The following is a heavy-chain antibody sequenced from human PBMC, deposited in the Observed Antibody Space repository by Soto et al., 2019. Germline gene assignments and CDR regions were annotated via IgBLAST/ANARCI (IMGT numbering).Heavy chain of an antibody. D-gene: IGHD3-16*01. J-gene: IGHJ4*02. CDR1: GGSISSYY. Sequence: PSETLSLTCTVSGGSISSYYWSWIRQPPGKGLEWIGYIYYSGSTNYNPSLKSRVTISVDTSKNQFSLKLSSVTVADTAVYYCARAWGEAFDYWGQGTLVTVSS. V-gene: IGHV4-59*01. CDR2: IYYSGST. CDR3: ARAWGEAFDY.